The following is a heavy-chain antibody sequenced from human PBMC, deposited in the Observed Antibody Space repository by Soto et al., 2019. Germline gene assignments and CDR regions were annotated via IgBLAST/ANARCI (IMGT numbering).Heavy chain of an antibody. D-gene: IGHD3-22*01. J-gene: IGHJ4*02. CDR1: GVSLNSGHYY. V-gene: IGHV4-39*01. CDR2: VYYDEST. Sequence: QVQLQESGPGLLKPLETLSLTCSVSGVSLNSGHYYWVWFRQPPGKGLAWIGSVYYDESTYYNPSLKSRPSISIDKPKNQFTLTVKSVTAADTAVYYCGKVLIGAGRQADVDSWGQGALVTVPS. CDR3: GKVLIGAGRQADVDS.